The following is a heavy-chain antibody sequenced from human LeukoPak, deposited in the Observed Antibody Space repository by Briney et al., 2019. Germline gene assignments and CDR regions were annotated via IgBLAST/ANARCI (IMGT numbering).Heavy chain of an antibody. Sequence: PGGSLRLSCAASGFTVSTNYMSWVRQAPGKGLEWVANIKQDGSEKYYVDSVKGRFTISRDNAKNSLYLQMNSLRAEDTAVYYCAGVGFWSGYYRLDTWFDPWGQGTLVTVSS. CDR3: AGVGFWSGYYRLDTWFDP. J-gene: IGHJ5*02. D-gene: IGHD3-3*01. CDR1: GFTVSTNY. V-gene: IGHV3-7*01. CDR2: IKQDGSEK.